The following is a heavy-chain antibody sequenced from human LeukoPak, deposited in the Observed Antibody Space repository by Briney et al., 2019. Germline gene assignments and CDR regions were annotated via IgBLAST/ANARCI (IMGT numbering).Heavy chain of an antibody. CDR1: GFTFSSYG. V-gene: IGHV3-30*02. D-gene: IGHD6-19*01. J-gene: IGHJ4*02. CDR2: IRYDGSNK. CDR3: ASDSSGWSAFDY. Sequence: GGSLRRSCAASGFTFSSYGMHWVRQAPGKGLEWVAFIRYDGSNKYYADSVKGRFAISRDNSKNTLYLQMNSLRAEDTAVYYCASDSSGWSAFDYWGQGTLVTVSS.